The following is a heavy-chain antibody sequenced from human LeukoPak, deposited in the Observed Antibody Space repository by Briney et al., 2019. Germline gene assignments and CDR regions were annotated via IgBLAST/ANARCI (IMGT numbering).Heavy chain of an antibody. D-gene: IGHD3-22*01. CDR2: INSDGSGT. CDR3: ARGFDYDSSGYYYGDHDAFDI. Sequence: GGSLRLSCAASGFTFSSYWMHWVRQAPGKGLVWVSRINSDGSGTSYADSVKGRFTISRDNAKNTLYLQMNSLRAEDTAVYYCARGFDYDSSGYYYGDHDAFDIWGQGTMVTVSS. V-gene: IGHV3-74*01. CDR1: GFTFSSYW. J-gene: IGHJ3*02.